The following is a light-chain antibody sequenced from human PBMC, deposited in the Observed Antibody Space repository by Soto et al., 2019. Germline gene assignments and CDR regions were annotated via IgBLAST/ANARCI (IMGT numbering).Light chain of an antibody. J-gene: IGLJ1*01. CDR3: SSYAGSNNFRV. CDR2: EVS. V-gene: IGLV2-8*01. CDR1: SGDVGAYNY. Sequence: QSALTQPPSASGSPGQSVTISCTGTSGDVGAYNYVSWYQQHPDKAPKLMIYEVSKRPSGVPDRFSGSKSGNTASLTVSGLQAEDEADYYCSSYAGSNNFRVFGTGTKLTVL.